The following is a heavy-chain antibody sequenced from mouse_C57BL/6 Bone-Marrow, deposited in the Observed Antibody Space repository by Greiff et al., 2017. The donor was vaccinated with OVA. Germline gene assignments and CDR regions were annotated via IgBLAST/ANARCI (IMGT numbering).Heavy chain of an antibody. Sequence: QVQLQQSGAELVKPGASVKISCKASGYAFSSYWMNWVKQRPGKGLEWIGQIYPGDGDTNYNGKFKGKATLTADKSSSTAYMQLSSLTSDDSAVYFCAGVTFDAMDYWGQGTSVTVAS. J-gene: IGHJ4*01. CDR2: IYPGDGDT. CDR3: AGVTFDAMDY. CDR1: GYAFSSYW. D-gene: IGHD2-1*01. V-gene: IGHV1-80*01.